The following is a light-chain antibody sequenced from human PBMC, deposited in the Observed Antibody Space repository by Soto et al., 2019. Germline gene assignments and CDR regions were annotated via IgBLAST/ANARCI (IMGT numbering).Light chain of an antibody. J-gene: IGKJ4*01. Sequence: DIQVTQSPSSLSASLGDRVTITCRANQAIGAYLAWIQQQPGKVPKLLIYAASALQSGVPSRFSGSGSGTDFTLTISSLQPEDIATYYCQKYNSAPLTCGGGTKVEI. CDR1: QAIGAY. CDR3: QKYNSAPLT. V-gene: IGKV1-27*01. CDR2: AAS.